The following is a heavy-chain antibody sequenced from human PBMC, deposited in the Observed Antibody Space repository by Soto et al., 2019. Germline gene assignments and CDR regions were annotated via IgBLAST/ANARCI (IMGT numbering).Heavy chain of an antibody. CDR1: GFTFRNYA. V-gene: IGHV3-23*01. CDR2: ISGSGDST. Sequence: EVELLESGGGLAQPGGSLRLSCGASGFTFRNYAMSWVRQAPGKGLEWVSVISGSGDSTNYADSVKGRFTISRDNSKNTLYLKMNSLRAEDTAVYYCAKGGNTNYYYYYYMDVWGVGATVTVSS. D-gene: IGHD2-15*01. J-gene: IGHJ6*03. CDR3: AKGGNTNYYYYYYMDV.